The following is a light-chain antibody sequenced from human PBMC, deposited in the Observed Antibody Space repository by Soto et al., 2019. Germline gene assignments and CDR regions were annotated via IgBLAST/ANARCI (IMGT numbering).Light chain of an antibody. CDR1: QGISSY. Sequence: VGDRVTITCRASQGISSYLAWYQQKPGKAPKLLIYAASTLQSGVPSRFSGSGSGTEFTLTISSLQPDDFATYYCQQYNSYSWTFGQGTKVDIK. J-gene: IGKJ1*01. CDR2: AAS. V-gene: IGKV1-9*01. CDR3: QQYNSYSWT.